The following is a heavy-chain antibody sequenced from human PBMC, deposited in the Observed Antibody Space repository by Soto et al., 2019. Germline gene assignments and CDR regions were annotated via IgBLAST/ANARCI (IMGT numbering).Heavy chain of an antibody. V-gene: IGHV1-69*04. Sequence: GASVKVSCKASGGTFSSYTISWVRQAPGQGLEWMGRIIPILGIANYAQKFQGRVTITADKSTSTAYMELSSLRSEDTAVYYCARDRDFDWSLTWDDAFDIWGQGTMVTVSS. CDR1: GGTFSSYT. J-gene: IGHJ3*02. D-gene: IGHD3-9*01. CDR3: ARDRDFDWSLTWDDAFDI. CDR2: IIPILGIA.